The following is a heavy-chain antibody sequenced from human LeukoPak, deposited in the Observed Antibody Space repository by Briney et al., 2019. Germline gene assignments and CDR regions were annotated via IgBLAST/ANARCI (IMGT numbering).Heavy chain of an antibody. CDR2: IYSGGST. CDR1: GFTVSSNY. J-gene: IGHJ3*02. V-gene: IGHV3-66*01. D-gene: IGHD6-6*01. CDR3: ARDFGWGIAARRRAFDI. Sequence: GGSLRLSCAASGFTVSSNYTSWVRQAPGKGLEWVSVIYSGGSTYYADSVKGRFTISRDNSKNTLYLQMNSLRAEDTAVYYCARDFGWGIAARRRAFDIWGQGTMVTVSS.